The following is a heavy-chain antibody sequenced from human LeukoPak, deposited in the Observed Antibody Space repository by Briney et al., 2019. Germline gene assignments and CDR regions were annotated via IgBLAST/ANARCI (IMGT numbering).Heavy chain of an antibody. CDR1: GFTFSSYS. D-gene: IGHD1-26*01. Sequence: TGGSLRLSCAASGFTFSSYSMNWVRQAPGKGLEWVSSISSSSSYIYYADSVKGRFTISRDNAKNSLYLQMNSLRAEDTAVYYCARGSEWELLSCDYWGQGTVVTVSS. V-gene: IGHV3-21*01. CDR2: ISSSSSYI. CDR3: ARGSEWELLSCDY. J-gene: IGHJ4*02.